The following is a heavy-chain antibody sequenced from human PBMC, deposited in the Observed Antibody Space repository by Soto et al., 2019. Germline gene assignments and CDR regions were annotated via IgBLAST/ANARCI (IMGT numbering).Heavy chain of an antibody. CDR2: IKTNSEGGTT. Sequence: EVQLVESGGGLVKPGGSLTLSCAASGFTISYAWMNWVRQVPGKGLEWVGRIKTNSEGGTTDYAAPVQGRFTLSRDDSSNPLSLHMNSLKTDDTAVYYCTTGSVEGVWGQGATVTVSS. V-gene: IGHV3-15*07. D-gene: IGHD2-15*01. CDR1: GFTISYAW. J-gene: IGHJ6*02. CDR3: TTGSVEGV.